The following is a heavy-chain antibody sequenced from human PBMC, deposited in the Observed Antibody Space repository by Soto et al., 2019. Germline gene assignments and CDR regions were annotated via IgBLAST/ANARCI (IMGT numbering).Heavy chain of an antibody. Sequence: SETLSLTCTVSGGSLTAYSWNWIRQPVGKGLEWIGRIDTSGKTNYIPSLKSRLTMSIDRFKNQFSLNLKFVTAADTAVYFCAKDDSGVADIWGQGTMDT. D-gene: IGHD7-27*01. CDR1: GGSLTAYS. V-gene: IGHV4-4*07. CDR2: IDTSGKT. J-gene: IGHJ3*02. CDR3: AKDDSGVADI.